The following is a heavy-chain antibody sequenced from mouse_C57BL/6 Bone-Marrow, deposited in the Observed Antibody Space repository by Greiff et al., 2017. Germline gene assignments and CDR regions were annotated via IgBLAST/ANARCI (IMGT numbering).Heavy chain of an antibody. V-gene: IGHV5-12*01. CDR2: ISNGGGST. D-gene: IGHD2-5*01. CDR3: ASPYYSNDWYFDV. J-gene: IGHJ1*03. Sequence: EVKLMESGGGLVQPGGSLKLSCAASGFTFSDYYMYWVRQTPEKRLEWVAYISNGGGSTYYPDTVKGGFTISRDNAKNTLYLQMSRLKSEDTAMYYCASPYYSNDWYFDVWGTGTTVTASS. CDR1: GFTFSDYY.